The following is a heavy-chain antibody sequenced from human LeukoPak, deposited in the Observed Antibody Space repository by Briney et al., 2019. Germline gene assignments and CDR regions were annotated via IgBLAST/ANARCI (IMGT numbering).Heavy chain of an antibody. CDR2: ISWNSGSI. J-gene: IGHJ4*02. V-gene: IGHV3-9*01. D-gene: IGHD6-13*01. Sequence: SLRLSCAASGFTFDDYAMHWVRQAPGKGLEWVSGISWNSGSIGYADSVKGRFTISRDNAKNSLYLQMNSLRAEDTAVYYCATERDSSWTFDSWGQGTLVTVSS. CDR3: ATERDSSWTFDS. CDR1: GFTFDDYA.